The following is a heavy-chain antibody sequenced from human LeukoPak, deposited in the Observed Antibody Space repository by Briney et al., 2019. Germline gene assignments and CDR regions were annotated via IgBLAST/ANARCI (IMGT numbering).Heavy chain of an antibody. J-gene: IGHJ4*02. D-gene: IGHD3-16*02. CDR1: GYTFTSYG. CDR3: ARTVNYDYVWGSYRHFDY. Sequence: ASVKVSCKASGYTFTSYGISWVRQAPGQGLEWMRWISGYNGNTNYAQKFQGRVTMTRDTSISTAYMELSRLRSDDTAVYYCARTVNYDYVWGSYRHFDYWGQGTLVTVSS. V-gene: IGHV1-18*01. CDR2: ISGYNGNT.